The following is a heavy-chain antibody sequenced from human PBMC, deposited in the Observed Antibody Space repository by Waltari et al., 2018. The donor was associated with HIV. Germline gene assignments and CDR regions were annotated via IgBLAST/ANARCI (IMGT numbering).Heavy chain of an antibody. J-gene: IGHJ3*01. V-gene: IGHV3-7*03. D-gene: IGHD3-9*01. CDR2: RQPAGNEK. CDR3: ATNGDWSFDV. CDR1: DFSFGSFW. Sequence: DGQLMESGGGLVQPGGSLRLSCVGTDFSFGSFWMTWVRQAQGKGLEWVGNRQPAGNEKYYEDSVKGRFTVSRDNARNSLYLDMDNMRAEDTAMYYCATNGDWSFDVWGQGTKVTVSP.